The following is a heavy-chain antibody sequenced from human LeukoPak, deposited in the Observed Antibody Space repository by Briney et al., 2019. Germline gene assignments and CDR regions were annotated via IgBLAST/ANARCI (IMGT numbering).Heavy chain of an antibody. Sequence: GGSLRLSCAASGFSVITDYMTWVRQAPGKGLEWVSTLYSSGNTYYADSVKGRFTVSRDNSKDTLFLEMSSLRAEDTAVYFCARGWGSFENWGQGTLVAVSS. CDR1: GFSVITDY. V-gene: IGHV3-53*01. CDR3: ARGWGSFEN. D-gene: IGHD7-27*01. CDR2: LYSSGNT. J-gene: IGHJ4*02.